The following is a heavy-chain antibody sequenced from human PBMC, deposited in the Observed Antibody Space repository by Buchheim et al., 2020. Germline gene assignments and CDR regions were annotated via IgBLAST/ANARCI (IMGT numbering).Heavy chain of an antibody. CDR1: GFTFSSYA. CDR2: ISYDGSNK. V-gene: IGHV3-30-3*01. CDR3: ARDLFGYYYDSSGYYPGDY. J-gene: IGHJ4*02. D-gene: IGHD3-22*01. Sequence: QVQLVESGGGVVQPGGSLRLSCADSGFTFSSYAMHWVRQAPGKGLEWVAVISYDGSNKYYADSVKGRFTISRDNSKNTLYLQMNSLRAEDTAVYYCARDLFGYYYDSSGYYPGDYWGQGTL.